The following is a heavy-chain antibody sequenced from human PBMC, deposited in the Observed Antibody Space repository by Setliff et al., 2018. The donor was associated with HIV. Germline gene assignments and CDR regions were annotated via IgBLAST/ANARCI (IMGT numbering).Heavy chain of an antibody. CDR3: ARVVDRDYDFWSAYEY. D-gene: IGHD3-3*01. V-gene: IGHV1-2*02. Sequence: GASVKVSCKTSGYTFTASYLHWVRQAPGQGLQWMGWMHPNSGATKYAQKFRDRVTLTGDTSISTASMELSWLTSDDTAVYYCARVVDRDYDFWSAYEYWGQGTMVTVSS. CDR1: GYTFTASY. CDR2: MHPNSGAT. J-gene: IGHJ4*02.